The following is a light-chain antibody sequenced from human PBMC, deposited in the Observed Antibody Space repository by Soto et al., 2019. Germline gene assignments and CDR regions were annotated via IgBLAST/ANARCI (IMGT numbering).Light chain of an antibody. CDR2: DVS. Sequence: QSALTQPRSVSGSPGQSVTISCTGNSSDVGGYKYVSWYQQHPGKAPKLMIYDVSQRPSGVPDRFSGSKSGNTASLTISGLQAEDEADYYCCSYAGSYTHVVFGGGTKLTVL. CDR1: SSDVGGYKY. V-gene: IGLV2-11*01. CDR3: CSYAGSYTHVV. J-gene: IGLJ2*01.